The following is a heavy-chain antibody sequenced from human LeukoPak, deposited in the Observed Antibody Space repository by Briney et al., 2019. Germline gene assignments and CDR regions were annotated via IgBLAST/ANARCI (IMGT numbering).Heavy chain of an antibody. V-gene: IGHV4-4*07. Sequence: SETLSLTCTVSGGFISSYFWTWIRQPAGKGLEWIGRIYISGSTNYNPSLKSRVTMSLDTSKNQFSLKLSSVTAADTAVYYCARDSGSGWYGQWGQGTLVTVSS. CDR1: GGFISSYF. J-gene: IGHJ4*02. CDR2: IYISGST. CDR3: ARDSGSGWYGQ. D-gene: IGHD6-19*01.